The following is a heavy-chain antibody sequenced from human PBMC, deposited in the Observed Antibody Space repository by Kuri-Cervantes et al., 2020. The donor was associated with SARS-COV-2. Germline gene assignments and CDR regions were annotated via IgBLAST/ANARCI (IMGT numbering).Heavy chain of an antibody. V-gene: IGHV3-74*01. J-gene: IGHJ6*03. CDR3: GRAGYFDWLFNTDEYYYYMDV. D-gene: IGHD3-9*01. Sequence: GESLKISCAASGFTFSAYWMHWVRRAPGKGLVWVSRIKTDGIYTNYADSVKGRFTISGDNAKNTLYLQMNSLRAEDTAVYYCGRAGYFDWLFNTDEYYYYMDVWGKGTTVTVSS. CDR1: GFTFSAYW. CDR2: IKTDGIYT.